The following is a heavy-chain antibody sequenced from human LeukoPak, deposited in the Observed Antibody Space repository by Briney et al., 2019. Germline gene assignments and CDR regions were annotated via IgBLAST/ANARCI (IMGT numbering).Heavy chain of an antibody. D-gene: IGHD2-15*01. CDR3: AKGESCPEP. Sequence: GGSLRLSCAASGFTFSSYGMHWVRQAPGKGLEWVAVISYDGSNKYYADSVKGRFTISRDNSRNTLYLQMNSLRAEDTAVYYCAKGESCPEPWGQGTLATVSS. J-gene: IGHJ5*02. CDR1: GFTFSSYG. CDR2: ISYDGSNK. V-gene: IGHV3-30*18.